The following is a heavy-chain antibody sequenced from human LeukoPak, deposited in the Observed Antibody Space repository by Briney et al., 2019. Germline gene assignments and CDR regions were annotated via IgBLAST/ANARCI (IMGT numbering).Heavy chain of an antibody. CDR1: GFTFSRYW. CDR3: ATAGGDGSRMGFDP. V-gene: IGHV3-74*01. J-gene: IGHJ5*02. CDR2: ISADGSVT. D-gene: IGHD2-15*01. Sequence: GGSLRLSCADSGFTFSRYWMHWVHQTPGKGLVWVSCISADGSVTRYADSVKGRFTISRDNTKSTLYLQMHSLRAEDTAVYYCATAGGDGSRMGFDPWGQGTLVTVS.